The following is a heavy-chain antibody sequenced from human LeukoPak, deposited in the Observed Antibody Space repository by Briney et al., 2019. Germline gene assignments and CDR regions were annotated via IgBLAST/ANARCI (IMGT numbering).Heavy chain of an antibody. CDR1: GLTVSFSY. J-gene: IGHJ3*01. V-gene: IGHV3-53*01. D-gene: IGHD3-10*01. CDR3: ARSITMARVDL. Sequence: GGSLRLSCAASGLTVSFSYMSWVRQAPGQGLEWVSFIYNTGSTSYADSVKGRFTISRDNSKNTVYLQMNSLRAEDTAVYYCARSITMARVDLWGQGTMVTVSS. CDR2: IYNTGST.